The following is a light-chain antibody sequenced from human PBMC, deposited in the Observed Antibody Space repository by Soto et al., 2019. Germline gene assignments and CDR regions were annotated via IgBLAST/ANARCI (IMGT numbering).Light chain of an antibody. CDR1: QSVLYNANNKNY. V-gene: IGKV4-1*01. CDR2: WAS. CDR3: QQYYNTPLT. J-gene: IGKJ4*01. Sequence: DIVMTQSPDSLAVSLGERATINCKSSQSVLYNANNKNYLVWYQQKPGQPPKLLIYWASTRESGVPSRFSGSGSGTDFTLTVSSLQAEDVAVYYCQQYYNTPLTFGGGTKVEIK.